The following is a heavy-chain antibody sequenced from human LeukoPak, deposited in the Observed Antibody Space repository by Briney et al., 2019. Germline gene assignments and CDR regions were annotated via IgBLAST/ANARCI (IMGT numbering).Heavy chain of an antibody. J-gene: IGHJ3*01. V-gene: IGHV3-30*02. CDR1: GFSFSDNN. CDR2: IWLDGSRQ. CDR3: VKDASWAFDF. Sequence: GGSLRLSCAASGFSFSDNNMHWVRQAPGKGLEWVGFIWLDGSRQKNADSVKGRFTLSRENSKSTLYLQMNSLRSEDTAVYYCVKDASWAFDFWGQGTTVTVSS.